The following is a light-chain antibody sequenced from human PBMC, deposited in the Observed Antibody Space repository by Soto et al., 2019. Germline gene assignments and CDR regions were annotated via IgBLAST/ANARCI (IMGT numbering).Light chain of an antibody. CDR1: ELEDKN. CDR2: KGY. V-gene: IGLV3-1*01. Sequence: SSELTQPPSVSVSPGQTVSITCSGDELEDKNACWYQQRPGQSPVVVIYKGYKRPSGIPERFSGSSSGNTATLTISGTQATDEADYYCQAWDSSTAFVFGTGTKLTVL. J-gene: IGLJ1*01. CDR3: QAWDSSTAFV.